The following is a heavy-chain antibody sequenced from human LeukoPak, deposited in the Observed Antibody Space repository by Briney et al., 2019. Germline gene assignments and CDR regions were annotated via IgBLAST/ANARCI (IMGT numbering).Heavy chain of an antibody. CDR2: INSDGSST. V-gene: IGHV3-74*01. CDR1: GFTFSSYW. J-gene: IGHJ5*02. D-gene: IGHD2-21*02. Sequence: GGSLRLSCAASGFTFSSYWMHWVRQAPGKGLVWVSRINSDGSSTSYADSVKGRFTISRDNAKNTLYLQMNSLRAEDTAVYYCAREALPAYCGGDCSFSGWFDPWGQGTLVTVSS. CDR3: AREALPAYCGGDCSFSGWFDP.